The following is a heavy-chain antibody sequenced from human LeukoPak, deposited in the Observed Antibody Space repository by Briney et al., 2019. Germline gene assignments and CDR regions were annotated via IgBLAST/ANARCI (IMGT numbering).Heavy chain of an antibody. CDR2: ISYDGSNK. CDR3: ARDWYDNSDAFDI. D-gene: IGHD3-9*01. CDR1: GFTFSSYA. Sequence: GGSLRLSCAASGFTFSSYAMHWVRQAPGKGLEWVAVISYDGSNKYYADSVKGRFTISRDNSKNTLYLQMNSLRAEDTAVYYCARDWYDNSDAFDIWGQGTMVTVSS. J-gene: IGHJ3*02. V-gene: IGHV3-30*04.